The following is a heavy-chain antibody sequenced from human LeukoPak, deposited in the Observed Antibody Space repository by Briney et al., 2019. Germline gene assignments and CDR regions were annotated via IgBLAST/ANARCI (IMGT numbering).Heavy chain of an antibody. D-gene: IGHD3-10*02. CDR3: ARLQGSGSYYQTTDY. V-gene: IGHV3-48*03. J-gene: IGHJ4*02. CDR1: GFTFSSYE. CDR2: ISSSGSTI. Sequence: GGALRLSCAASGFTFSSYEINWVRQAPGKGLEWVSYISSSGSTIYYADSVKGRFTISRDNAKKSLYLQMNSLRAEYTAVYYCARLQGSGSYYQTTDYWGQGTLVTVSS.